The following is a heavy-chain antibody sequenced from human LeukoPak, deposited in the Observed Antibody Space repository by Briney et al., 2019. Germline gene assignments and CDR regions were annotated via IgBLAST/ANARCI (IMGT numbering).Heavy chain of an antibody. CDR2: IDSVSNT. CDR1: GFTFSSYD. Sequence: HTGGSLRLSCEASGFTFSSYDMHWVRQVTGRGLEWVSAIDSVSNTYYPGSVKGRFTISRENAKNSVYLQMNSLRAGDTAVYYCTLSYGRGFNYYYGMDVWGQGTTVTVSS. J-gene: IGHJ6*02. D-gene: IGHD5-18*01. CDR3: TLSYGRGFNYYYGMDV. V-gene: IGHV3-13*01.